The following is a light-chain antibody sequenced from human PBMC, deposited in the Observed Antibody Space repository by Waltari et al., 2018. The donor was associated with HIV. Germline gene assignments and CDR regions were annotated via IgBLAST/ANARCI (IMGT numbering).Light chain of an antibody. CDR1: SSDVGGYNL. Sequence: QSALTQPPSASGSPGQSVTISCTGSSSDVGGYNLVSWYQNHPGKAPKLIIKDVTKRPSGVTERCFVSKSANTASLTVSGLQAEDEADYYINSYAGRDNGLFGGGTKLTVL. J-gene: IGLJ2*01. CDR2: DVT. V-gene: IGLV2-8*01. CDR3: NSYAGRDNGL.